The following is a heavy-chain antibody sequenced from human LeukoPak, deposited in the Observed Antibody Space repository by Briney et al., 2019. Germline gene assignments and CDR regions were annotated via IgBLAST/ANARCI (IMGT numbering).Heavy chain of an antibody. J-gene: IGHJ4*02. Sequence: SETLSLTCTVSGGSISGYYWSWIRRPPGKGLEWIGHIYYSGSADYNASLKSRATMFVDTSKNEFSLTLRSVTAADTAVYYCARVGDSSGYSVLDSWGQGTLVTVST. CDR1: GGSISGYY. D-gene: IGHD3-22*01. V-gene: IGHV4-59*01. CDR3: ARVGDSSGYSVLDS. CDR2: IYYSGSA.